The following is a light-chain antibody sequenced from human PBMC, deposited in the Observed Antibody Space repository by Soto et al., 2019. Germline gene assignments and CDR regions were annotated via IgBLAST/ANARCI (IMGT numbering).Light chain of an antibody. Sequence: QSALTQPPSASGSPGQSVTISCTGTSSDIGGYNYVSWYQQHPGNAPKLIIYEVNKRPSGVPDRFSGSKSGNTASLIVSGLQAEDEAAYHCSSYAGSNTYVFGTGTKVTVL. CDR1: SSDIGGYNY. CDR2: EVN. CDR3: SSYAGSNTYV. J-gene: IGLJ1*01. V-gene: IGLV2-8*01.